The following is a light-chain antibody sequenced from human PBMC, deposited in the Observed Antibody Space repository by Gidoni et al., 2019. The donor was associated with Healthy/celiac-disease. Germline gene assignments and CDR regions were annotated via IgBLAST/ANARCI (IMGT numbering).Light chain of an antibody. CDR1: QSVSSY. V-gene: IGKV3-11*01. Sequence: EIVLTQSPATLSLSPGERATLSCRASQSVSSYLAWYQQKPGQAPRLLIYDASNRATGIPARFSGSGSGTDFTLTTSSREREDFAVYYCQQRSNWPPITFGQGTRLEIK. CDR2: DAS. J-gene: IGKJ5*01. CDR3: QQRSNWPPIT.